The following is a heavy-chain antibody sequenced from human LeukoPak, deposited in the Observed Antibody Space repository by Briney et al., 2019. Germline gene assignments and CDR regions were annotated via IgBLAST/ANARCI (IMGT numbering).Heavy chain of an antibody. D-gene: IGHD4-17*01. Sequence: GGSLRLSCAASGFTFSSYSMNWIRQAPGKGLDWVSSISSSSSYIYYADSVNGRFNISRDNVKNSLYLQMNSLRAEDTAVYYCARDGAYGEVVGWGQGTLVTVSS. CDR3: ARDGAYGEVVG. V-gene: IGHV3-21*01. CDR1: GFTFSSYS. J-gene: IGHJ4*02. CDR2: ISSSSSYI.